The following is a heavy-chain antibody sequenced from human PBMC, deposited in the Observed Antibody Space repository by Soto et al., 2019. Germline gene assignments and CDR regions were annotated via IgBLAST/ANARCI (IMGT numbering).Heavy chain of an antibody. CDR2: IIPIFGTA. V-gene: IGHV1-69*13. J-gene: IGHJ4*02. D-gene: IGHD6-13*01. CDR3: ARCGGYSSSAGYSDY. Sequence: GASVKVSCKASGGTFSSYAISWVRQAPGQGLEWMGGIIPIFGTANYAQKFQGRVTITADESTSTAYMELSSLRSEDTAVYYCARCGGYSSSAGYSDYWCPGTLVTVSS. CDR1: GGTFSSYA.